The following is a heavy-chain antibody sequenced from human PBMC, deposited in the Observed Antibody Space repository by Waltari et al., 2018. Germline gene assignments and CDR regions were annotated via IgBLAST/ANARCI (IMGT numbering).Heavy chain of an antibody. CDR3: ARRYSNYFDY. V-gene: IGHV4-38-2*01. CDR1: GYSISSGYY. D-gene: IGHD4-4*01. CDR2: ISGSSGST. J-gene: IGHJ4*02. Sequence: QVQLQESGPGLVKPSETLSLTCAVSGYSISSGYYWAWIRQPPGKGLEYIGYISGSSGSTYYNPSLKSRVTISKDTSKNQFSLKLSSVTAADTAVYYCARRYSNYFDYWGQGVLVTVSS.